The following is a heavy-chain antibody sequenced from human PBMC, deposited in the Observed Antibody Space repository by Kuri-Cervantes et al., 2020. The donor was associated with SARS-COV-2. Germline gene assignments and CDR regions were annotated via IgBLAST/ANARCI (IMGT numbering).Heavy chain of an antibody. Sequence: ASVKVSCKASGYTLTSYGISWVRQAPGQGLEWMGWINAGNGNTKYSQKFQGRVTITRDTSASTAYMELSSLRSEDTAVYYCARGGRITMIVVAHFDYWGQGTLVTVSS. J-gene: IGHJ4*02. CDR3: ARGGRITMIVVAHFDY. CDR2: INAGNGNT. V-gene: IGHV1-18*01. CDR1: GYTLTSYG. D-gene: IGHD3-22*01.